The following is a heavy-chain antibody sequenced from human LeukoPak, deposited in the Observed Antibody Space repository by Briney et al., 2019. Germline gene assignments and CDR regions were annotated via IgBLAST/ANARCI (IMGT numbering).Heavy chain of an antibody. D-gene: IGHD3-22*01. CDR3: ARLPYYYDSSGTSDY. J-gene: IGHJ4*02. CDR2: IYYSGST. CDR1: VGSISSYY. Sequence: SETLSLTCTVSVGSISSYYWSWIRQPPGKGLEWIGYIYYSGSTNYNPSLKSRVTISVDTSKNQFSLKLSSVTAADTAVYYCARLPYYYDSSGTSDYWGQGTLVTVSS. V-gene: IGHV4-59*01.